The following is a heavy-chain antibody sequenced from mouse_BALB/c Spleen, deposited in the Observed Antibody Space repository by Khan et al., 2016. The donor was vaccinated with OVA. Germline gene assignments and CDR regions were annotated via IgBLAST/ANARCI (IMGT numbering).Heavy chain of an antibody. Sequence: QVQLQQSGAELVKPGASVKLSCKTSGYTFTSYWIQWVKQRPGQGLGWIGQIFPVTGTTYSNENFKAKATLTVDTSSNTAYMQLSSLTSEDSAVYFCARGYFGNYEFAYWGQGTLVTVSA. CDR2: IFPVTGTT. J-gene: IGHJ3*01. D-gene: IGHD2-1*01. CDR1: GYTFTSYW. CDR3: ARGYFGNYEFAY. V-gene: IGHV1S132*01.